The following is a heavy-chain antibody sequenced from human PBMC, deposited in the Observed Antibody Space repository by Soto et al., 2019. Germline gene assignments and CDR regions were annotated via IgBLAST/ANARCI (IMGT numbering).Heavy chain of an antibody. CDR2: TYYRSKWYN. D-gene: IGHD3-16*01. J-gene: IGHJ2*01. CDR1: GDSVSKNSAT. CDR3: ARGSLRGGNWYFDL. V-gene: IGHV6-1*01. Sequence: QEQLQQSGPGLVKPSQTLSLTCAISGDSVSKNSATWNWIRQSPSRGLEWLGRTYYRSKWYNDYPVPVNSRITINPDTSQHQFPPQLNSVPPEDTAVYYCARGSLRGGNWYFDLWGPGNLVTVSS.